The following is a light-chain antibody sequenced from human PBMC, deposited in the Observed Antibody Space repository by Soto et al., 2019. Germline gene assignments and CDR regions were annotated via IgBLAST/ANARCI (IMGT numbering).Light chain of an antibody. CDR2: SNN. V-gene: IGLV1-44*01. CDR3: AAWDDSLNGWV. CDR1: SSNIGSNT. Sequence: QSALTQPPSASGTPGQRVTISCSGSSSNIGSNTVNWYQQLPGTAPKLLIYSNNQRPSGVPDRFSCSKSGTSASLAISGLQSEDEADYYCAAWDDSLNGWVFGGGTKVTVL. J-gene: IGLJ3*02.